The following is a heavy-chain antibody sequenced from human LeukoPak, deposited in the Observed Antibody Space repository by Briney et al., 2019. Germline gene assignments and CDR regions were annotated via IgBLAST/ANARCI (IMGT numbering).Heavy chain of an antibody. CDR1: GYSISSGYY. J-gene: IGHJ3*02. CDR2: IYHSGST. V-gene: IGHV4-38-2*02. D-gene: IGHD1-26*01. CDR3: ARLAELPVGGNAFDI. Sequence: LETLSLTCTVSGYSISSGYYWGWIRQPPGKGLEWIGSIYHSGSTYYNPSLKSRVTISVDTSKNQFSLKLSSVTAADTAVYYCARLAELPVGGNAFDIWGQGTMVTVSS.